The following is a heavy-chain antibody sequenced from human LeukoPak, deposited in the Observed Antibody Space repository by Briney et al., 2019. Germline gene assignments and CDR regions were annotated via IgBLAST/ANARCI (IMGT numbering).Heavy chain of an antibody. Sequence: PSETLSLTCTVSGGSISSSSYYWGWIRQPPGTGLEWIGSIYYSGSTYYNPSLKSRVTISVDTSKNQFSLKLSSVTAADTAVYYCARHEALGLIVVVPAAMIDYWGQGTLVTVSS. CDR1: GGSISSSSYY. CDR3: ARHEALGLIVVVPAAMIDY. D-gene: IGHD2-2*01. CDR2: IYYSGST. V-gene: IGHV4-39*01. J-gene: IGHJ4*02.